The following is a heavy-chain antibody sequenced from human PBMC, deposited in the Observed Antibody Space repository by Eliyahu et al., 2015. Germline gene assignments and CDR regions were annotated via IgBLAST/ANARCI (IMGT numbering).Heavy chain of an antibody. CDR1: GXXFSDYY. J-gene: IGHJ4*02. V-gene: IGHV3-11*06. D-gene: IGHD6-19*01. Sequence: QVQLVESGGGLVKPGGSLXLSXXAXGXXFSDYYMXWIRQAPGKGLEWVSYISSSSSYTNYADSVKGRFTISRDNAKNSLYLQMNSLRAEDTAVYYCARGLLRIAVAGVHDYWGQGTLVTVSS. CDR3: ARGLLRIAVAGVHDY. CDR2: ISSSSSYT.